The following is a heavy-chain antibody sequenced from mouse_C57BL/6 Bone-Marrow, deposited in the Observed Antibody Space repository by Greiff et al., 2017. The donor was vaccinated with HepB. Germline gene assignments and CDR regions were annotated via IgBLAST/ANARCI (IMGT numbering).Heavy chain of an antibody. D-gene: IGHD2-3*01. J-gene: IGHJ2*01. CDR3: ARWLLYFDY. CDR2: INPNNGGT. Sequence: VHVKQSGPELVKPGASVKIPCKASGYTFTDYNMDWVKQSHGKSLEWIGDINPNNGGTIYNQKFKGKATLTVDKSSSTACMELRSLTSEDTAVYYCARWLLYFDYWGQGTTLTVSS. V-gene: IGHV1-18*01. CDR1: GYTFTDYN.